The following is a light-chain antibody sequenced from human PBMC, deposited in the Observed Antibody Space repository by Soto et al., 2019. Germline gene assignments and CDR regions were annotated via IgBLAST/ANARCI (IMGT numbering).Light chain of an antibody. CDR1: SSDVGSYNL. J-gene: IGLJ2*01. Sequence: QSALTQPASVSGSPGQSITISCTGTSSDVGSYNLVSWYQQHPGKAPKLMIYEGSKRRSGVSNRFSGSKSGNTASLTISGLQAEDEADYYCCSYAGSSTFEVFGGGTKLIVL. CDR2: EGS. V-gene: IGLV2-23*03. CDR3: CSYAGSSTFEV.